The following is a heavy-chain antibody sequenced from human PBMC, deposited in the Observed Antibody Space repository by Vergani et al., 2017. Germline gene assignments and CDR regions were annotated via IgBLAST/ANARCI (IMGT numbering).Heavy chain of an antibody. D-gene: IGHD5-24*01. V-gene: IGHV4-31*03. CDR1: GGSISSGGYY. CDR2: IYYSGST. CDR3: ARGLRDGYNLYYFDY. J-gene: IGHJ4*02. Sequence: QVQLQESGPGLVKPSQTLSLTCTVSGGSISSGGYYWSWIRQHPGKGLEWIGYIYYSGSTHYNPSLKSRVTISVDTSKNQFSLKLSSVTAADTAVYYCARGLRDGYNLYYFDYWGQGTLVTVSS.